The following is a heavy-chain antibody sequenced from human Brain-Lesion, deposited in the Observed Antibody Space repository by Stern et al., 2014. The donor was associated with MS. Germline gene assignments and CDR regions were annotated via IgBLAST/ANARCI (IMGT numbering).Heavy chain of an antibody. D-gene: IGHD3-22*01. J-gene: IGHJ4*02. CDR2: IYYIGST. CDR1: GDSISSGDNY. CDR3: ARGESSRYYYYFDY. V-gene: IGHV4-30-4*01. Sequence: QLQLQESGPGLVKPSQTLSLTCNVSGDSISSGDNYWSWIRQSPGKGLEWIGYIYYIGSTFYNPSLKSRVTISVGTSQNQFSLRLSSVTAADTAVYYCARGESSRYYYYFDYWGQGTLVTVSS.